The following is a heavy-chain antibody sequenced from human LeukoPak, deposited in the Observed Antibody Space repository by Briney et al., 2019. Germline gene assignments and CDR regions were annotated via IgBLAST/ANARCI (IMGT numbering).Heavy chain of an antibody. CDR3: AGHIGYQLPTGRWFDP. D-gene: IGHD2-2*01. Sequence: PSETLSLTCTVSGGSISSYYWSWIRQPPGKGLEWIGYIYYSGSTNYNPSLKSRVTISVDTSKNQFSLKLSSVTAADTAVYYCAGHIGYQLPTGRWFDPWGQGTLVTVSS. J-gene: IGHJ5*02. CDR2: IYYSGST. CDR1: GGSISSYY. V-gene: IGHV4-59*01.